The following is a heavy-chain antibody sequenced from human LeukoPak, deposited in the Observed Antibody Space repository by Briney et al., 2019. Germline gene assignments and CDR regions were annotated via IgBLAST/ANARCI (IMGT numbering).Heavy chain of an antibody. CDR1: GFTFSSYE. V-gene: IGHV3-48*03. CDR2: ISSSGSTI. Sequence: PGGSLRLSCAASGFTFSSYEMNWVRQAPGKGLEWVSYISSSGSTIYYAGSVTGRFTISRDNAKNSLFLQMNSLRAEDTALYYCARDSYCSSTSCPDAFDIWGQGTMVTVSS. D-gene: IGHD2-2*01. CDR3: ARDSYCSSTSCPDAFDI. J-gene: IGHJ3*02.